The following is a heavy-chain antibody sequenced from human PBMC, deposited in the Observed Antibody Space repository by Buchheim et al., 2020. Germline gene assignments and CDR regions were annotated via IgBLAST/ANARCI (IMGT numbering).Heavy chain of an antibody. CDR3: VIRSWGDYYDSSGWGPDS. D-gene: IGHD3-22*01. V-gene: IGHV3-15*01. CDR1: GFTFTNAW. J-gene: IGHJ4*02. Sequence: EVQLVESGGGLVKPGGSLRLSCAASGFTFTNAWMNWVRRAPGKGLEWVGRIKSKTYGGTTDYSVPVKGRFTISRDDSKNTLFVQVNSLKIEDTGVYYCVIRSWGDYYDSSGWGPDSWGQGTL. CDR2: IKSKTYGGTT.